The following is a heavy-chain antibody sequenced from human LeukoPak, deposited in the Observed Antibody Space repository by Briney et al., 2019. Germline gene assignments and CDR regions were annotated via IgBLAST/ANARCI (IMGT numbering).Heavy chain of an antibody. J-gene: IGHJ4*02. CDR2: ISGSGGST. V-gene: IGHV3-23*01. D-gene: IGHD2-2*01. Sequence: GGSLRLSCAASGFTFSSYAMSWVRQAPGKGLEWVSAISGSGGSTYYADSVKGRFTISRDNSKNTLYLQMNSLRAEDTAVYYCASGSGNCSSTSCLREFDYWGQETLVTVSS. CDR3: ASGSGNCSSTSCLREFDY. CDR1: GFTFSSYA.